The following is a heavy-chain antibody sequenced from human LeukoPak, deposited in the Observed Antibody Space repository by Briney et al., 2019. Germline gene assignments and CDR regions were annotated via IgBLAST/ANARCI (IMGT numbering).Heavy chain of an antibody. CDR1: GFTFSSYA. CDR3: AKWSREDIVVVVAANY. V-gene: IGHV3-23*01. J-gene: IGHJ4*02. Sequence: PGGSLRLSCAASGFTFSSYAMSWVRQAPGKGLEWASAISGSGGSTYYADSVKGRFTISRDNSKNTLYLQMNSLRAEDTAVYYCAKWSREDIVVVVAANYWGQGTLVTVSS. D-gene: IGHD2-15*01. CDR2: ISGSGGST.